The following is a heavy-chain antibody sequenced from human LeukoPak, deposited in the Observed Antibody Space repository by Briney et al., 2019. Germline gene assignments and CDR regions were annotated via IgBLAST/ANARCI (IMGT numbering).Heavy chain of an antibody. D-gene: IGHD6-19*01. CDR3: ARDREQWLVRAFDY. V-gene: IGHV3-48*01. CDR1: GFTVSSNY. CDR2: ISSSSSTV. J-gene: IGHJ4*02. Sequence: GGSLRLSCAASGFTVSSNYMTWVRQAPGKGLEWVSYISSSSSTVYYADSVKGRFTISRDNAKNSLYLQMNSLRAEDTAVYYCARDREQWLVRAFDYWGQGTLVTVSS.